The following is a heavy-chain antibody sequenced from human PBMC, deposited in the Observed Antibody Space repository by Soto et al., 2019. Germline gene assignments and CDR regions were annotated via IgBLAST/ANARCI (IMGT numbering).Heavy chain of an antibody. Sequence: PSETLSLPCTVSGGSISSYYWSWVRQPPGKGLEWIGYMYYSGSTNYNPSLKSRVTISLDKSENQFSLKVTSLTAADTAVYYCASRDPGTSVDYWGQGTLVTVSS. J-gene: IGHJ4*02. CDR3: ASRDPGTSVDY. V-gene: IGHV4-59*08. CDR1: GGSISSYY. D-gene: IGHD1-7*01. CDR2: MYYSGST.